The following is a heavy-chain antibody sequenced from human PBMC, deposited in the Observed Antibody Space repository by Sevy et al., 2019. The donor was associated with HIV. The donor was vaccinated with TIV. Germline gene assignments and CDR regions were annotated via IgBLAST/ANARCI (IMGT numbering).Heavy chain of an antibody. V-gene: IGHV4-34*01. CDR3: ARRVAVAGTSCWFDP. CDR2: INHSGST. Sequence: SETLSLTCAVYGGSFSGYYWSWIRQPPGKGLERIGEINHSGSTKYNPSLKSRVTISVDTSKNQFSLKLSSVTAADTAVYYCARRVAVAGTSCWFDPWSQGTLVTVSS. J-gene: IGHJ5*02. D-gene: IGHD6-19*01. CDR1: GGSFSGYY.